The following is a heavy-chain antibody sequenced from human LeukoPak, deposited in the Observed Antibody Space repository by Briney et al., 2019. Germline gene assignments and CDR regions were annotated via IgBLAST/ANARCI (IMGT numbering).Heavy chain of an antibody. CDR2: ISSSGSTI. V-gene: IGHV3-48*03. Sequence: GGSLRLSCAASGFTFSSYEMNWVRQAPGKGLEWVSYISSSGSTIYYADSVKGRFTISRDNAENSLYLQMNSLRAEDTAVYYCARGSSGSFWQAVDIWGQGTMVTVSS. J-gene: IGHJ3*02. CDR3: ARGSSGSFWQAVDI. CDR1: GFTFSSYE. D-gene: IGHD1-26*01.